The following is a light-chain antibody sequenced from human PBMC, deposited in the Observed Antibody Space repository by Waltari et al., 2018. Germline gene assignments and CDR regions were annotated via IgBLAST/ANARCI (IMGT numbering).Light chain of an antibody. CDR2: DAS. CDR1: QSVSRY. Sequence: EIVLTQSPATLSLSPGERATLSCGASQSVSRYLAWYQQKLGQAPSLLIYDASKRATGIPARFSGSGSGTDVTLTISSLEPEDFAVYYCQQRSNWPLTFGGGTKVEIK. J-gene: IGKJ4*01. V-gene: IGKV3-11*01. CDR3: QQRSNWPLT.